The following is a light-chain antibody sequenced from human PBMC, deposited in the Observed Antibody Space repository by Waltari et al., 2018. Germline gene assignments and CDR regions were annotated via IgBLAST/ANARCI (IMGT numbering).Light chain of an antibody. CDR1: SSDVGTYNF. V-gene: IGLV2-23*01. Sequence: QSVLNQPPSVSGSPGQSITISCTGTSSDVGTYNFVSWYQQHPGKAPKLMIYEGIKRPSGVSNRFSYTKSGNTASLTISRLQAEDEADYFCSSYAGSSTLYVFGTETNVTVL. J-gene: IGLJ1*01. CDR2: EGI. CDR3: SSYAGSSTLYV.